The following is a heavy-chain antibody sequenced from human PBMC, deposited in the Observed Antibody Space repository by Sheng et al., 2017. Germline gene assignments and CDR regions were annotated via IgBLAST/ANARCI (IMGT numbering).Heavy chain of an antibody. CDR1: LLHQQWLL. V-gene: IGHV4-38-2*02. CDR3: ARDRRSTIGRRTAGPYCFDY. J-gene: IGHJ4*02. CDR2: IHHSRNT. D-gene: IGHD3-3*01. Sequence: QVQLQESGPGLVKPSETPVPHLRCLWLLHQQWLLLGWIRQPPGKGLEWIGSIHHSRNTNYNPSLKSRVSISVDTSNDQFSLKLSSVTATDTAVYYCARDRRSTIGRRTAGPYCFDYWGQGTLVTVSS.